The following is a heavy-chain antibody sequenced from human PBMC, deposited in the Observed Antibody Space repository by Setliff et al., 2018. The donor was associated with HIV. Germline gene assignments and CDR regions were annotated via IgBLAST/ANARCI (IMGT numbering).Heavy chain of an antibody. J-gene: IGHJ3*02. CDR2: YYNGGT. CDR1: GASINSHY. V-gene: IGHV4-59*11. CDR3: ARKEEGGAFDI. Sequence: SETLSLTCTVSGASINSHYWNWVRQSPAKGLEWIGYYYNGGTSYDPSLQSRVTISVDTPKNQFSLHLNSVTAADTAVYYCARKEEGGAFDIWGLGTLVTVSS.